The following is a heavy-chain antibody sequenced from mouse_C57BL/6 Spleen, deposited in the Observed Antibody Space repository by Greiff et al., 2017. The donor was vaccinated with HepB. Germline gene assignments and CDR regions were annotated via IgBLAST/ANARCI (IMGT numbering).Heavy chain of an antibody. D-gene: IGHD2-4*01. CDR2: ISDGGSYT. CDR1: GFTFSSYA. V-gene: IGHV5-4*01. CDR3: AREGDDYEGYFDY. J-gene: IGHJ2*01. Sequence: EVHLVESGGGLVKPGGSLKLSCAASGFTFSSYAMSWVRQTPAKRLEWVATISDGGSYTYYPDNVKGRFTISRDNAKNNLYLQMSHLKSEDTAMCYCAREGDDYEGYFDYWGQGTTLTVSS.